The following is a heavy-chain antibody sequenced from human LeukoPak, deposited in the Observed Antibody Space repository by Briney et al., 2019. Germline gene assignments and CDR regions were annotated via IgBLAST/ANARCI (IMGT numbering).Heavy chain of an antibody. CDR2: ISYDGSNK. D-gene: IGHD1-26*01. CDR1: GFTFSSYA. Sequence: GGSLRLSCAASGFTFSSYAMHWVRQAPGKGLEWVAVISYDGSNKYYADSVKGRFTISRDNSKNTLYLQMNSLRAEDTAVYYCARDLTIERATPSFDYWGQGTLVTVSS. CDR3: ARDLTIERATPSFDY. V-gene: IGHV3-30-3*01. J-gene: IGHJ4*02.